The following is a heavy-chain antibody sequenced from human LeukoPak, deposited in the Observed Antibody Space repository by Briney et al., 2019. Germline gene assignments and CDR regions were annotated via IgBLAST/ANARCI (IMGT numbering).Heavy chain of an antibody. CDR1: GFTFSSYA. J-gene: IGHJ4*02. Sequence: GGSLRLSCAASGFTFSSYAMSWVRQAPGKGLEWVSAISGSGGSTYYADSVKGRFTISRDNSKNTLYLQMSSLRAEDTAVYYCAKVSFYYYDISGFDYWGQGTLVTVSS. D-gene: IGHD3-22*01. V-gene: IGHV3-23*01. CDR2: ISGSGGST. CDR3: AKVSFYYYDISGFDY.